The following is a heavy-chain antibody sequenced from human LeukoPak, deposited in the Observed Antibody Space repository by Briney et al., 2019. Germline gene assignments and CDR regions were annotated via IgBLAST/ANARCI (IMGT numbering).Heavy chain of an antibody. V-gene: IGHV3-33*08. CDR1: GFTFSTYW. D-gene: IGHD4-23*01. Sequence: PGGSLRLSCTASGFTFSTYWMSWVRQAPGKGLEWVAVIWYDGSNKYSADSVKGRFTISRDNSKNTLYLQMNSLRAEDTAVYYCARDGGTSHFDYWGQGTLVSVSS. CDR2: IWYDGSNK. CDR3: ARDGGTSHFDY. J-gene: IGHJ4*02.